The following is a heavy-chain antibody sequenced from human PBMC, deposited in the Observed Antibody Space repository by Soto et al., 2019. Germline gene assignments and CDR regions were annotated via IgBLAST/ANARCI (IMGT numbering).Heavy chain of an antibody. CDR2: LSTGGIST. J-gene: IGHJ4*02. Sequence: GGSLRLSCAASGFTFSNYVMSWVRQAPGKGLEWVSSLSTGGISTFYAGSVKGRFTISRDDSKSSLYLQMNSLRAEDTAVYYCAKDYEELAVAGFDYWGQGTLVTVSS. CDR3: AKDYEELAVAGFDY. D-gene: IGHD6-19*01. V-gene: IGHV3-23*01. CDR1: GFTFSNYV.